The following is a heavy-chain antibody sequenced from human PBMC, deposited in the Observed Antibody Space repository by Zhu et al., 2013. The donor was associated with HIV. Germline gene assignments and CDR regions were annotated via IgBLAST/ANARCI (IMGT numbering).Heavy chain of an antibody. CDR1: GYTFTDYY. CDR2: INPNSGGP. D-gene: IGHD6-13*01. J-gene: IGHJ4*02. CDR3: ARDLTRAAADPFGY. Sequence: QVQLVQSGAEVKMPGASVKVSCKASGYTFTDYYMHWVRQAPGQGLEWMGWINPNSGGPKYAQQFQGRVTITGDTSISTAYMELSRLTSDDTAIYYCARDLTRAAADPFGYWAGNPGHRL. V-gene: IGHV1-2*02.